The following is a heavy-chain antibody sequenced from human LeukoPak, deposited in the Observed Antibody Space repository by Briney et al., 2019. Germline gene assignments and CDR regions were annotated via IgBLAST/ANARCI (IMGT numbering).Heavy chain of an antibody. V-gene: IGHV3-7*01. CDR2: IKQDGSEK. D-gene: IGHD3-10*01. CDR3: ASGLLWFGESSN. J-gene: IGHJ4*02. CDR1: GFTFSNAW. Sequence: GGSLRLSCAASGFTFSNAWMSWVRQAPGKGLEWVANIKQDGSEKYYVDSVKGRFTISRDNAKNSLYLQMNSLRAEDTAVYYCASGLLWFGESSNWGQGTLVTVSS.